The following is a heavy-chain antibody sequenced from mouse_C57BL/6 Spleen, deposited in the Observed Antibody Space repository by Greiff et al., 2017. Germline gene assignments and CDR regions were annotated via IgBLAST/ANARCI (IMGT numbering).Heavy chain of an antibody. CDR2: IDPENGDT. J-gene: IGHJ3*01. V-gene: IGHV14-4*01. CDR1: GFNIKDDY. D-gene: IGHD1-1*01. Sequence: EVQLQQSGAELVRPGASVKLSCTASGFNIKDDYMHWVKQRPEQGLEWIGWIDPENGDTEYASKFQGKATIPADTSSNTAYLQLSSLTSEDTAVYYCTLITTWAYWGQGTLVTVSA. CDR3: TLITTWAY.